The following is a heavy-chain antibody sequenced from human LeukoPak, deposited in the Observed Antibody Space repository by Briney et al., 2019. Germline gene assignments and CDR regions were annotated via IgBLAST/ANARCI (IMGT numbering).Heavy chain of an antibody. D-gene: IGHD1-26*01. CDR1: GFTFSSYW. J-gene: IGHJ5*02. CDR2: IKQDGSEK. CDR3: AADWRPYSGSPEFDP. V-gene: IGHV3-7*01. Sequence: GGSLRLSCAASGFTFSSYWMSWVRQAPGKGLEWVANIKQDGSEKYYVDSVKGRFTISRDNAKNSLYLQMNSLRAEDTAVYYCAADWRPYSGSPEFDPWGQGTLVTVSS.